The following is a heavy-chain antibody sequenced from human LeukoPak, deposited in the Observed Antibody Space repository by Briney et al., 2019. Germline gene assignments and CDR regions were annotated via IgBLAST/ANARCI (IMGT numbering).Heavy chain of an antibody. J-gene: IGHJ4*02. CDR2: ISYDGSNK. CDR1: GFTFSSYG. D-gene: IGHD5-12*01. CDR3: ATASLTFGYSGFTFDY. Sequence: HPGGSLRLSCAASGFTFSSYGMHWVRQAPGKGLEWVAVISYDGSNKYYADSVKGRFTISRDNAKNSLYLQMNSLRDEDTAVYYCATASLTFGYSGFTFDYWGQGTLVTVSS. V-gene: IGHV3-30*03.